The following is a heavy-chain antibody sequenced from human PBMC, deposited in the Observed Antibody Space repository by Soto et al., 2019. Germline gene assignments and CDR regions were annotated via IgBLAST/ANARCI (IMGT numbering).Heavy chain of an antibody. J-gene: IGHJ4*02. CDR2: INPSGGST. D-gene: IGHD3-22*01. CDR1: GYTFTSYY. Sequence: GASVKVSCKASGYTFTSYYMHWVRQAPGQGLEWMGIINPSGGSTSYAQKFQGRVTMTRDTSTSTVYMELSSLRSEDTAVYYCARDLVLSYYDSSGYGYFDYWGQGTLVTVSS. CDR3: ARDLVLSYYDSSGYGYFDY. V-gene: IGHV1-46*01.